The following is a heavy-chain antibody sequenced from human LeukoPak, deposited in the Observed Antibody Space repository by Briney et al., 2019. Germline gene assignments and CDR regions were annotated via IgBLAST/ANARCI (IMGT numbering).Heavy chain of an antibody. D-gene: IGHD3-22*01. Sequence: ASVNVSCKASGYTFTGYYMHWVRQAPGQGLEWMGWINPNSGGTNYAQKFQGRVTMTRDTSISTAYMELSRLSSDDTAVYYCARDRDDSSGYLYFQHWGQGTLVTVSS. J-gene: IGHJ1*01. CDR3: ARDRDDSSGYLYFQH. V-gene: IGHV1-2*02. CDR1: GYTFTGYY. CDR2: INPNSGGT.